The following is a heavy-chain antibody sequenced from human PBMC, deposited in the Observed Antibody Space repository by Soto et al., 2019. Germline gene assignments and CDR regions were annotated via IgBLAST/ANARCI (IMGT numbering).Heavy chain of an antibody. CDR1: GASVSYYY. CDR3: ARWGEPAVKAFDI. V-gene: IGHV4-59*02. CDR2: IHYTGSS. Sequence: SETLSLTCTVSGASVSYYYWNWIRQPPGKGLEWIGYIHYTGSSNYNPSLKSRVTMSVDTSKNQFSLKMTSVTAADTAVYYCARWGEPAVKAFDIWGQGTMVTVSS. D-gene: IGHD2-21*01. J-gene: IGHJ3*02.